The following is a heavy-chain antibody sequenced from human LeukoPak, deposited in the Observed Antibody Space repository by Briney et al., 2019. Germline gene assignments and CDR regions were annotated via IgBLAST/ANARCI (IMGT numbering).Heavy chain of an antibody. V-gene: IGHV4-4*07. J-gene: IGHJ4*02. D-gene: IGHD6-19*01. CDR2: IYSSGST. Sequence: SETLSLTCTVSGVSISSSCWSWFRQPAGKGLEWIGRIYSSGSTNYNPSLKSRLTMSVDTSKNQFSLRLSSVTAADTAVYYCARVLGWAGFDYWGQGTLVTVSS. CDR1: GVSISSSC. CDR3: ARVLGWAGFDY.